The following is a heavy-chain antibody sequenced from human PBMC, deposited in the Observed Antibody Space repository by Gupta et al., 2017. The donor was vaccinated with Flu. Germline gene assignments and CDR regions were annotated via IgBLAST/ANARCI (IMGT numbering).Heavy chain of an antibody. CDR1: GGSISSSSYY. V-gene: IGHV4-39*01. J-gene: IGHJ4*02. D-gene: IGHD3-3*01. CDR3: ARQIGYDVWSGYYGYFDY. Sequence: QLRLQESRPGLVKPSETLSLTCTVSGGSISSSSYYWGWIRQPPGKGLEWIGSIYYSGSTYYNQSLKRRGTISVDTSKNQFSLKLRSVTAAETAVYYCARQIGYDVWSGYYGYFDYWGQGTLVTVSS. CDR2: IYYSGST.